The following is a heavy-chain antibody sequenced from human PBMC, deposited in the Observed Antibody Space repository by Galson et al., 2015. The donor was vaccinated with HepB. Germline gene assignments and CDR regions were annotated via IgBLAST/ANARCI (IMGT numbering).Heavy chain of an antibody. CDR3: TTEVGDYYYYMDV. D-gene: IGHD3-16*01. V-gene: IGHV3-15*07. J-gene: IGHJ6*03. CDR1: GFTFSNAW. CDR2: IKSKTDGGTT. Sequence: SLRLSCAASGFTFSNAWMNWVRQAPGKGLEWVGRIKSKTDGGTTDYAAPVKGRFTISRDDSKNTLYLQMNSLKTEDTAVYYCTTEVGDYYYYMDVWGKGTTVTVSS.